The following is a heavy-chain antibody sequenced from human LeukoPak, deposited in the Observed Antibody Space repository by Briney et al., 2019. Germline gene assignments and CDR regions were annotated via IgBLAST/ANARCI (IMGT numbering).Heavy chain of an antibody. V-gene: IGHV3-30*02. D-gene: IGHD3-9*01. CDR2: IRYDGSSK. CDR3: AKDSLTIFPTPYYMDV. J-gene: IGHJ6*03. Sequence: GGSLRLSCAASGFTFSNHGLHWVRQAPGKGLEWVAFIRYDGSSKYYGDSVKGRFTLSRDNSKNTLYLQMNSLRAEDTAVYYCAKDSLTIFPTPYYMDVWGKGTTVTISS. CDR1: GFTFSNHG.